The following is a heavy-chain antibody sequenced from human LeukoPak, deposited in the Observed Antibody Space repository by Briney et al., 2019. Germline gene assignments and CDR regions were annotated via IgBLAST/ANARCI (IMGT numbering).Heavy chain of an antibody. D-gene: IGHD4-17*01. J-gene: IGHJ4*02. V-gene: IGHV3-23*01. Sequence: GGSLRLSCAASGFTFSSYAMSWVRQAPGKGLEWVSAISGSGGSTYYADSVKGRFTISRDNSKNTLYLQMNSLRAEDTAVYYCARAHDYGDYVRWGQGTLVTVSS. CDR3: ARAHDYGDYVR. CDR1: GFTFSSYA. CDR2: ISGSGGST.